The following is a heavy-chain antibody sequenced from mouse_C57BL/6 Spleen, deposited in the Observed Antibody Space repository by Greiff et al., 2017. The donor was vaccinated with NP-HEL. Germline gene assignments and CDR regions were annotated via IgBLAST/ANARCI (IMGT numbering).Heavy chain of an antibody. CDR3: ARERGSSYYYAMDY. Sequence: VQLKQSGPELVKPGASVKISCKASGYSFTDYNMNWVKQSNGKSLEWIGVINPNYGTTSYNQKFKGKATLTVDPSSSTAYMQLNSLTSEDSAVYYCARERGSSYYYAMDYWGQGTSVTVSS. V-gene: IGHV1-39*01. CDR2: INPNYGTT. D-gene: IGHD1-1*01. CDR1: GYSFTDYN. J-gene: IGHJ4*01.